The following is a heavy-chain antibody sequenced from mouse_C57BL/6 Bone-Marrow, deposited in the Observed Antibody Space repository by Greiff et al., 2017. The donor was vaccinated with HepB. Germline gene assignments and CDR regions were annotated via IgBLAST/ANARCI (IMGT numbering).Heavy chain of an antibody. D-gene: IGHD2-2*01. J-gene: IGHJ2*01. Sequence: VQLQQPGAELVMPGASVKLSCKASGYTFTSYWMHWVKQRPGQGLEWIGEIDPSDSYTNYNQKFKGKSTLTVDKSSSTAYMQLSSLTSEDSAVYYCAFYYGYDEGFDYWGQGTTLTVSS. CDR3: AFYYGYDEGFDY. CDR1: GYTFTSYW. CDR2: IDPSDSYT. V-gene: IGHV1-69*01.